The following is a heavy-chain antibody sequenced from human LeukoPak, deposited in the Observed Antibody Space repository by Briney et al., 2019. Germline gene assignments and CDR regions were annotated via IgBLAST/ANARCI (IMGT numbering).Heavy chain of an antibody. CDR3: ARRGVRGVSNWFDP. CDR1: GYTFTGYY. Sequence: AASVKVSCKASGYTFTGYYMHWVRQAPGQGLEWMGWINPNSGGTNYAQKFQGRVTMTRDTSISTAYMELSRLRSDDTAVYYCARRGVRGVSNWFDPWGQGTLVTVSS. D-gene: IGHD3-10*01. CDR2: INPNSGGT. J-gene: IGHJ5*02. V-gene: IGHV1-2*02.